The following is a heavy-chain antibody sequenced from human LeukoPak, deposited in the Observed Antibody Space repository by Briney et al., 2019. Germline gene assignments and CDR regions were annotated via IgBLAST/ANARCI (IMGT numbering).Heavy chain of an antibody. CDR2: IIPILGIA. Sequence: ASVKVSCKASGGTFSSYAISWVRQAPGQGLEWMGRIIPILGIANDAQKFQGRVTITADKSTSTAYMELSSLRSEDTAVYYCARADHATRQNAFDIWGQGTMVTVSS. J-gene: IGHJ3*02. V-gene: IGHV1-69*04. D-gene: IGHD2-2*01. CDR3: ARADHATRQNAFDI. CDR1: GGTFSSYA.